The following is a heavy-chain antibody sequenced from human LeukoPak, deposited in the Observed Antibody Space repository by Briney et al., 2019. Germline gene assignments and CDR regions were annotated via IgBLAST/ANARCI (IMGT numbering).Heavy chain of an antibody. Sequence: ASVKVSCKASGGTFSSYAISWVRQAPGQGLEWMGIINPSGGSTSYAQKFQGRVTMTRDTSPSTVYMELSSLRSEDTAVYYCARGSGGYYDSSGYFDDYWGQGTLVTVSS. CDR1: GGTFSSYA. CDR3: ARGSGGYYDSSGYFDDY. J-gene: IGHJ4*02. D-gene: IGHD3-22*01. CDR2: INPSGGST. V-gene: IGHV1-46*01.